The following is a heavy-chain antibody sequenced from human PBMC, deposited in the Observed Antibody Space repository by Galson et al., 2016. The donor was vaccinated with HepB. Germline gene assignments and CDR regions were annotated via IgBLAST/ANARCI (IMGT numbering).Heavy chain of an antibody. J-gene: IGHJ6*02. V-gene: IGHV1-2*02. Sequence: SVKVSCKASGYTFTGYYMHWVRQAPGQGLEWMVWINPNSGGTNYAQKFQGRVTMTRDTSISTAYMELSGLKSDDTAVYYCARVFTMVRGVTNTFYYYGMDVWGQGTTVTVSS. CDR1: GYTFTGYY. CDR3: ARVFTMVRGVTNTFYYYGMDV. D-gene: IGHD3-10*01. CDR2: INPNSGGT.